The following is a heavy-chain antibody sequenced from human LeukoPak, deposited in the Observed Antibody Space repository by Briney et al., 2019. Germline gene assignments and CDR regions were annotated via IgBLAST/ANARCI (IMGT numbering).Heavy chain of an antibody. CDR1: GFTFSDSY. CDR2: ISSSSSTI. D-gene: IGHD4-23*01. J-gene: IGHJ4*02. Sequence: GGSLRLSCVASGFTFSDSYMSWIRQAPAKGLEWVSYISSSSSTINYADSVKGRFTISRDNAKKSRYLQMSSLRAEDTAVYYCARDHDYVGNYFDYWGQGTLVTVSS. V-gene: IGHV3-11*01. CDR3: ARDHDYVGNYFDY.